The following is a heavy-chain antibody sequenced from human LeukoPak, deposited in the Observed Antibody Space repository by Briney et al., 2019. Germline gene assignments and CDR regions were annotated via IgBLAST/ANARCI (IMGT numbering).Heavy chain of an antibody. V-gene: IGHV3-11*01. D-gene: IGHD3-3*01. CDR3: ARDPGVNRYYYYMDV. CDR1: GFTFSDYY. CDR2: ISSSGSTI. Sequence: GGSLRLSCAASGFTFSDYYMSWIRQAPGKGLEWVSYISSSGSTIYYADSVKGRFTISRDNAKNSLYLQMNSLRAEDTAVYYCARDPGVNRYYYYMDVWGKGTTVTVSS. J-gene: IGHJ6*03.